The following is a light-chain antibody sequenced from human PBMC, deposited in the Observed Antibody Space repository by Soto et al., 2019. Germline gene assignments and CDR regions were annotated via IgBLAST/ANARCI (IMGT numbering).Light chain of an antibody. Sequence: IVMTQSPDSLAVSLGERATINCKSSQSVLSSSNNKNYLAWYQQKPGQPPKLLIYWASTRESGVPDRFSGSGSGIDFALTISSLQAEDGAVYYCQQSYGATFAFGPGTKVDIK. CDR2: WAS. CDR1: QSVLSSSNNKNY. J-gene: IGKJ3*01. V-gene: IGKV4-1*01. CDR3: QQSYGATFA.